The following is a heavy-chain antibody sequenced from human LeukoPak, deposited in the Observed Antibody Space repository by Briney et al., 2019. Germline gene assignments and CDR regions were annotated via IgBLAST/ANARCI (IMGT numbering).Heavy chain of an antibody. CDR1: GLTFNSYA. CDR3: ATLMRGPIGYVGYGGEDY. V-gene: IGHV3-23*01. J-gene: IGHJ4*02. Sequence: QPGGSLRLSCAASGLTFNSYAMAWVRQPPGKGLEWVSAISSSGDSTYYTDSVKGRFTISRDNSKSTLYLQMNSLRAEDTAVYYCATLMRGPIGYVGYGGEDYWGQGTLVSVSS. CDR2: ISSSGDST. D-gene: IGHD5-12*01.